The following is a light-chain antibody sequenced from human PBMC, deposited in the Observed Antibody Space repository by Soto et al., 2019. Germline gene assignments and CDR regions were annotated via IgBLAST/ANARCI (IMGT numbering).Light chain of an antibody. J-gene: IGKJ1*01. V-gene: IGKV3-15*01. Sequence: IVMTQSPATLPVSPGERATLSCRASQIVSTNVAWYQQKPGQAPRLLLYGASTRATGVPARFSGSGSGTAVTLTISGTQSDYFGETYYQHYNNWPPWTFGQGIKVESK. CDR3: QHYNNWPPWT. CDR1: QIVSTN. CDR2: GAS.